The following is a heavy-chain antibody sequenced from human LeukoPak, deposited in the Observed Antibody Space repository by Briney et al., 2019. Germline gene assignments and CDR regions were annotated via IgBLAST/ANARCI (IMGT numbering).Heavy chain of an antibody. CDR2: IYYSGST. J-gene: IGHJ4*02. D-gene: IGHD3-22*01. V-gene: IGHV4-31*03. CDR3: ARGRGDYYDSSGYYDY. Sequence: PSETLSLTCSVSGDSISRGGDYWTWIRQHPGKGLEWIGYIYYSGSTYYNPSLKSRVTISVDTSKNQFSLKLSSVTAADTAVYYCARGRGDYYDSSGYYDYWGQGTLVTVSS. CDR1: GDSISRGGDY.